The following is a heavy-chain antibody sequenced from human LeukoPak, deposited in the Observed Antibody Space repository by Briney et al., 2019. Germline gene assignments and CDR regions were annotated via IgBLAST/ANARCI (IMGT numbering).Heavy chain of an antibody. CDR1: GGTFSSYA. Sequence: SMKVSCKASGGTFSSYAISWVRQAPGQGLEWMGGIIPIFGTANYAQKFQGRVTITTDESTSTAYMELSSLRSEDTAVYYCARGEGSGVQGAFDIWGQGTMVTVSS. V-gene: IGHV1-69*05. CDR2: IIPIFGTA. J-gene: IGHJ3*02. CDR3: ARGEGSGVQGAFDI. D-gene: IGHD2-15*01.